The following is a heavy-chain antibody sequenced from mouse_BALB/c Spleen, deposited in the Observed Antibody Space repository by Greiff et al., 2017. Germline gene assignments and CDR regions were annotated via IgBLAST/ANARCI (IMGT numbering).Heavy chain of an antibody. Sequence: EVMLVESGGGLVKPGGSLKLSCAASGFTFSDYYMYWVRQTPEKRLEWVATISDGGSYTYYPDSVKGRFTISRDNAKNNLYLQMSSLKSEDTAMYYCARGSTMITTWGYWGQGTLVTVSA. V-gene: IGHV5-4*02. D-gene: IGHD2-4*01. CDR2: ISDGGSYT. J-gene: IGHJ3*01. CDR1: GFTFSDYY. CDR3: ARGSTMITTWGY.